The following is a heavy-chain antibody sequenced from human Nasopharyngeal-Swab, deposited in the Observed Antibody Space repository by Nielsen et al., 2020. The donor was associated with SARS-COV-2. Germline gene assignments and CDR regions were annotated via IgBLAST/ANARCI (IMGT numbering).Heavy chain of an antibody. Sequence: ASVKVSCKASGYTFTGYYMHWVRQAPGQGLEWMGRINPNSGGTNYAQKFQGRVTMTRDTSISTAYMELSRLRSDDTAVYYCARSITMVRGVPKPSYGMDVWGQGTTVTVS. V-gene: IGHV1-2*06. J-gene: IGHJ6*02. CDR3: ARSITMVRGVPKPSYGMDV. D-gene: IGHD3-10*01. CDR1: GYTFTGYY. CDR2: INPNSGGT.